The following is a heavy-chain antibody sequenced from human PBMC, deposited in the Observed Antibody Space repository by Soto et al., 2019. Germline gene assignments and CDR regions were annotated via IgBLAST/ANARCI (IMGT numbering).Heavy chain of an antibody. CDR1: GGSISSSSYY. CDR3: ARHQINYYDSSGYYYQGYQWSPNWFDP. CDR2: IYYSGST. V-gene: IGHV4-39*01. Sequence: LSLTCTVSGGSISSSSYYWGWIRQPPGKGLEWIGSIYYSGSTYYNPSLKSRVTISVDTSKNQFSLKLSSVTAADTAVYYCARHQINYYDSSGYYYQGYQWSPNWFDPWGQGTLVTVSS. D-gene: IGHD3-22*01. J-gene: IGHJ5*02.